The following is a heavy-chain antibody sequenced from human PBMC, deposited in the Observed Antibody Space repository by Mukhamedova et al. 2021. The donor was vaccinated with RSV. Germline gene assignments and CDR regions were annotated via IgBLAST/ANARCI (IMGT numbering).Heavy chain of an antibody. Sequence: AASVKGRFTISRDDSKNSLYLQMNSLKTEDTAVYYCARSDQLLYGYFYYWGQGTLVTVSS. CDR3: ARSDQLLYGYFYY. J-gene: IGHJ4*02. D-gene: IGHD2-2*02. V-gene: IGHV3-72*01.